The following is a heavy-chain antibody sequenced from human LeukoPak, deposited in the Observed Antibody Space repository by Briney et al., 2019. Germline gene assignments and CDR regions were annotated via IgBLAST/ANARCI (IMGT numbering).Heavy chain of an antibody. Sequence: PGGSLRLSCAASGFTFSSYWMSWGRQAPGEGPEGVANIKQDGSEKYYVDSVKGRFTISRDNSKNTLYLQMNSLRAEDTATYYCAKVSRGEPNDYWGQGTLVTVSS. CDR3: AKVSRGEPNDY. J-gene: IGHJ4*02. V-gene: IGHV3-7*03. CDR2: IKQDGSEK. CDR1: GFTFSSYW. D-gene: IGHD4-17*01.